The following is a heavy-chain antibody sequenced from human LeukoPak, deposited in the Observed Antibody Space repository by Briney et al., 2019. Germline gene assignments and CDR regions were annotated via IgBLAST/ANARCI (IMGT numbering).Heavy chain of an antibody. V-gene: IGHV3-49*04. CDR1: GFNFGDYA. CDR2: IRSKAYGGTT. Sequence: QSGGSLRLSCTASGFNFGDYAMSWVRQAPGEGLEWVGFIRSKAYGGTTEYAASVKGRFTISRDDSKSIAYLQMNSLKTEDTAVYYCTRSSLRYCSSTSCYVFDYWGQGTLVTVSS. J-gene: IGHJ4*02. D-gene: IGHD2-2*01. CDR3: TRSSLRYCSSTSCYVFDY.